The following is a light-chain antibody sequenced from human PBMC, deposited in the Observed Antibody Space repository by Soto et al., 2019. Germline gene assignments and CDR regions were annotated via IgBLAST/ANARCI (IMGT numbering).Light chain of an antibody. Sequence: DIQMTQSPSSLSAAVGDRVTIACRASQSIARILNWYQQERGVVPKLLIYGASYMRSGVPARFSVSASGTHFALPITSLQPEDFPTYFCQQSHIAPYTFGQGTNL. CDR3: QQSHIAPYT. J-gene: IGKJ2*01. V-gene: IGKV1-39*01. CDR1: QSIARI. CDR2: GAS.